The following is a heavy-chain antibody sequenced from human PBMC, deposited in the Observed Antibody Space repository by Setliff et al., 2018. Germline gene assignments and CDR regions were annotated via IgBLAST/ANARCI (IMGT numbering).Heavy chain of an antibody. D-gene: IGHD3-22*01. CDR1: GGSISSSIYY. Sequence: PSETLSLTCSVSGGSISSSIYYWGWIRQPPGKGLEWIGSIYYSGSTYYSPSLKSRVTISVDTSKNQFSLKLSSVTAADTAVFYCARLSGYYFDYWGQGTLVTVSS. J-gene: IGHJ4*02. CDR2: IYYSGST. CDR3: ARLSGYYFDY. V-gene: IGHV4-39*01.